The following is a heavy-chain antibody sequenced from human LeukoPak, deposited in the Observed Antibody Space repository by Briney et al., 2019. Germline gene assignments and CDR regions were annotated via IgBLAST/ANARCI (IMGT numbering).Heavy chain of an antibody. J-gene: IGHJ6*03. CDR3: ARDPGYSYGYGYYYYYMDV. CDR2: ISSSSSYI. D-gene: IGHD5-18*01. CDR1: GFTFSSYS. Sequence: PGGSLRLSCAASGFTFSSYSMNWVRQAPGKGLEWVSSISSSSSYIYYADSVKGRFTISRDNAKNSLYLQMNSLRAEDTAVYYCARDPGYSYGYGYYYYYMDVWGKGTTVTVSS. V-gene: IGHV3-21*01.